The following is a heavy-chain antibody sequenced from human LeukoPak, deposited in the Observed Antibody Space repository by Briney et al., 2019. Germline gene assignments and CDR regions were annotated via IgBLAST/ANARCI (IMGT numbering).Heavy chain of an antibody. D-gene: IGHD6-13*01. Sequence: TGGSLRLSCAASGFTFSRYWMHWVRQAPGKGLVWVSRINSDGSSTTYADSVKGRFTISRDNAKNTLYLETNSLRAEDTAVYYCARGISGNHFDAWGQGTLVTVSS. J-gene: IGHJ5*02. V-gene: IGHV3-74*01. CDR1: GFTFSRYW. CDR2: INSDGSST. CDR3: ARGISGNHFDA.